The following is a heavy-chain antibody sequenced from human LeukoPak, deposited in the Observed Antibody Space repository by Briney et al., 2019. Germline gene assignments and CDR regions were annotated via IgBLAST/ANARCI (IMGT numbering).Heavy chain of an antibody. Sequence: SETLSLTCTVSGGSINTLYWSWIRQSPGKGLEWIEYIFYSGSTNYNPSLKSRVTISVDTSKNQFSLKLSSVTAADTAVYYCARHGSGYYYYGMDVWGQGTTVTVSS. CDR3: ARHGSGYYYYGMDV. CDR2: IFYSGST. D-gene: IGHD6-19*01. J-gene: IGHJ6*02. CDR1: GGSINTLY. V-gene: IGHV4-59*08.